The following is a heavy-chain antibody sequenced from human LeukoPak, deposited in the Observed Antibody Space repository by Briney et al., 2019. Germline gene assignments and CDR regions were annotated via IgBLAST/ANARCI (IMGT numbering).Heavy chain of an antibody. CDR1: GFTFSSG. CDR3: AKGEVHFNHRPFDY. J-gene: IGHJ4*01. CDR2: ISYDGNHK. D-gene: IGHD1-14*01. Sequence: GGSLRLSCAASGFTFSSGMHWVRQAPGKGLEWVAVISYDGNHKYYGDSVKGRFTISRDNSRNTLYLQMDSLKTEDTAVYYCAKGEVHFNHRPFDYWGQGTLVTVSS. V-gene: IGHV3-30*18.